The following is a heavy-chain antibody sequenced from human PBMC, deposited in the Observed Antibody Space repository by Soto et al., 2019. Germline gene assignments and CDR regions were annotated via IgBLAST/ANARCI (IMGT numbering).Heavy chain of an antibody. CDR3: AGSTGVPNILRSRYFFDY. V-gene: IGHV4-61*08. D-gene: IGHD4-17*01. CDR2: VYYGGTT. CDR1: GGSVSDKAYY. J-gene: IGHJ4*02. Sequence: SETLSLTCAVSGGSVSDKAYYWSWIRQPPGKRLEWIGYVYYGGTTNYNPSLKSRVTISVDQSKNRFSLKLSSVTTADTALYYCAGSTGVPNILRSRYFFDYWGQGTLVTVSS.